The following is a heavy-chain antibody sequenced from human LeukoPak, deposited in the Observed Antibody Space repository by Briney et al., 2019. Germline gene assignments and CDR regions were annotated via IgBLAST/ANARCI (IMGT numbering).Heavy chain of an antibody. D-gene: IGHD3-10*02. V-gene: IGHV3-21*01. Sequence: PGGSLRLSCAASGFTVSTYSMNGVRQAPGKGLEWVSSISASSTYIYYADSVKGRFTISRDNAKNSLYLQMNSLRAEDTAVYYCANSVRGVIVRGFDHWGQGTLVTVSS. CDR3: ANSVRGVIVRGFDH. J-gene: IGHJ4*02. CDR1: GFTVSTYS. CDR2: ISASSTYI.